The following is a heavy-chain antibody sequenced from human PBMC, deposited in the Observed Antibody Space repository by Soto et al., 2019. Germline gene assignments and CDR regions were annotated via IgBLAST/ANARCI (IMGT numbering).Heavy chain of an antibody. D-gene: IGHD2-2*01. CDR3: ARSQGSSTSLEIYYYYYYGIDV. J-gene: IGHJ6*02. Sequence: QVQLVQSGAEVKKPGSSVKVSCKASGGTFGSYAISWVRQAPGQGLEWMGGIIPIPGTANYAQKFQGRVTIAADESTSTAYMELSSLRFEDTAVDYCARSQGSSTSLEIYYYYYYGIDVWGQGTTVTVTS. CDR2: IIPIPGTA. V-gene: IGHV1-69*01. CDR1: GGTFGSYA.